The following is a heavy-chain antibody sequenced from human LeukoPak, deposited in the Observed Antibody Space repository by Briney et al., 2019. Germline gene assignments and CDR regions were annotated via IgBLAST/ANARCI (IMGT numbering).Heavy chain of an antibody. J-gene: IGHJ4*02. CDR1: GFTFSSYA. Sequence: GGSLRLSCAASGFTFSSYAMHWVRQAPGKGLEWVAVISYDGSNKYYADSVKGRFTISRDNSKNTLYLQMNSLRAEDTAVYYCAKDERLGYFDYWGQGTLVTVSS. CDR2: ISYDGSNK. V-gene: IGHV3-30-3*01. CDR3: AKDERLGYFDY. D-gene: IGHD6-19*01.